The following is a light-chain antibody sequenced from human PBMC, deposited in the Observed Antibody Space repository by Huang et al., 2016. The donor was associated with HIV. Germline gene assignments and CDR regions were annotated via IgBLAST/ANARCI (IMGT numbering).Light chain of an antibody. CDR1: QSFLHSNGYNY. J-gene: IGKJ5*01. Sequence: DIVMTQSPLSLPVTPGEPASISCRFSQSFLHSNGYNYLDWYLQKPGQSPQLLIYLGSNRASGVPDRFSGSGSGTDFTLKISRVEAEDVGVYYCMQALQTPITFGQGTRLEIK. CDR3: MQALQTPIT. V-gene: IGKV2-28*01. CDR2: LGS.